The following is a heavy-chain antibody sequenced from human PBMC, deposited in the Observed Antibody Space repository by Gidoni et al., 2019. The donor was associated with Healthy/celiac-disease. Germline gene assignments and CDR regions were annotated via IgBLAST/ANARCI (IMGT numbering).Heavy chain of an antibody. V-gene: IGHV1-69*01. D-gene: IGHD2-15*01. CDR3: ARGVAVVVVVAATAWFDP. J-gene: IGHJ5*02. Sequence: QVQLVQSGAEVKKTGSSVKVSCKASGGTFSSYAISWVRQAPGRGLECMGGGIPIVGTANYAQKFPGRVTITADESTGTAYMELSSLSSEDTAVYYCARGVAVVVVVAATAWFDPWGQGTLVTVSS. CDR2: GIPIVGTA. CDR1: GGTFSSYA.